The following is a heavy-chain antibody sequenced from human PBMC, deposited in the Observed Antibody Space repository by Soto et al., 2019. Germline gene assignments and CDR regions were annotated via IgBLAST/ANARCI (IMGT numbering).Heavy chain of an antibody. J-gene: IGHJ6*02. CDR3: ATGIGNFCSGYYSYGMDV. D-gene: IGHD3-3*01. Sequence: ASVKVSCKVSGYTLTELSMHWVRQAPGKGLEWMGGFDPEDGETIYAQKFQGRVTMTEDTSTDTAYMELSSLRSEDTAVYYFATGIGNFCSGYYSYGMDVCSQGTTVIVSS. V-gene: IGHV1-24*01. CDR2: FDPEDGET. CDR1: GYTLTELS.